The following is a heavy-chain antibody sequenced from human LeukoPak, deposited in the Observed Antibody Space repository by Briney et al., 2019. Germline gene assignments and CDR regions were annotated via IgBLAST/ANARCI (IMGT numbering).Heavy chain of an antibody. D-gene: IGHD3-22*01. Sequence: SETLSLTCTVSGGSISRYYWSWIRQPPGKGLEWIGYIYYSGSTNYNPSLKSRVTISVDTSKNQFSLKLSSVTAADTAVYYCARNYYDSSGYYYGALWFDPWGQGTLVTVSS. J-gene: IGHJ5*02. V-gene: IGHV4-59*01. CDR2: IYYSGST. CDR1: GGSISRYY. CDR3: ARNYYDSSGYYYGALWFDP.